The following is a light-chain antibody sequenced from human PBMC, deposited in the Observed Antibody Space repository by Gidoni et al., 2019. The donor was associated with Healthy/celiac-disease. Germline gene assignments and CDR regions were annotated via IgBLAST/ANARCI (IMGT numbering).Light chain of an antibody. CDR3: NSRDSSGNHVV. CDR2: GKN. J-gene: IGLJ2*01. Sequence: SSELTQDPAASVAFGQTVRITCQGDSLRSYYASWYQQKPGQAPVLVIYGKNNRPSGIPDRFSGSSSGNTASLTITGAQAEDEADYYCNSRDSSGNHVVFGGGTKLTVL. CDR1: SLRSYY. V-gene: IGLV3-19*01.